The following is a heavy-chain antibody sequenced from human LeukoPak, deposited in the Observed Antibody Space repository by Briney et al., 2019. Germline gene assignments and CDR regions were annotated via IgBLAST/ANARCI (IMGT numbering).Heavy chain of an antibody. D-gene: IGHD1-1*01. CDR3: ARGRVSSSTWYSTYYYYFYMDV. V-gene: IGHV4-61*10. Sequence: SETLSLTCTVSGGSISSGSYYWSWIRQPAGKGLEWIGYIYYSGSTNYNPSLKSRVTISVDTSKNQFSLRLRSVTAADTAVYFCARGRVSSSTWYSTYYYYFYMDVWGKGTTVTVSS. J-gene: IGHJ6*03. CDR2: IYYSGST. CDR1: GGSISSGSYY.